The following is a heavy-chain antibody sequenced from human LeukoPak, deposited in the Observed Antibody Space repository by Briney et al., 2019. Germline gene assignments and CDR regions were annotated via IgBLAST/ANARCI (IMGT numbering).Heavy chain of an antibody. J-gene: IGHJ5*02. V-gene: IGHV3-74*01. CDR3: ARVATGSYDWFDP. D-gene: IGHD3-10*01. CDR2: INSDGSTT. Sequence: GGSLGLSCAAPGFTLNGYWMHWVRQAPGKGLVWVSRINSDGSTTSYADSVKGRFTISRDNSKNTLYLQMNSLRAEDTAVYFCARVATGSYDWFDPWGQGTLVTVSS. CDR1: GFTLNGYW.